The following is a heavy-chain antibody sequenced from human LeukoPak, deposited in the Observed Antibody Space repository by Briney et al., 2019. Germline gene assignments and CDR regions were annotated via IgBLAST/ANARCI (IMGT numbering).Heavy chain of an antibody. V-gene: IGHV1-18*01. J-gene: IGHJ5*02. CDR2: ISAYNGNT. D-gene: IGHD6-19*01. CDR3: ARAVAYDPYNWFDP. Sequence: ASVKASCKASGYTFTSYGISWVRQAPGQGLEWMGWISAYNGNTNYAQKLQGRVTMTTDTSTSTAYMELRSLRSDDTAVYYCARAVAYDPYNWFDPWGQGTLVTASS. CDR1: GYTFTSYG.